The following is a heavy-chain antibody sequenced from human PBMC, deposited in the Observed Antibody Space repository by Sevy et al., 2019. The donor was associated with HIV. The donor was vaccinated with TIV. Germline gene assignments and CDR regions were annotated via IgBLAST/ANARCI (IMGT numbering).Heavy chain of an antibody. J-gene: IGHJ4*02. CDR3: TRGRRVYADYGVDY. CDR2: IRRGVYGGAT. CDR1: GFTFGEYS. V-gene: IGHV3-49*03. D-gene: IGHD4-17*01. Sequence: GGSLRLSCTASGFTFGEYSMSWFRQAPGKGLEWVSFIRRGVYGGATEYAASVKGRFTISRDDSKSIAYLQMSSLKTEDTAVYYCTRGRRVYADYGVDYWGQGTLVTVSS.